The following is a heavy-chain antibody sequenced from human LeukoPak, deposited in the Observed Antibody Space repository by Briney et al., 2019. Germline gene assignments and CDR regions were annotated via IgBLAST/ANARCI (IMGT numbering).Heavy chain of an antibody. V-gene: IGHV3-23*01. CDR2: ISGSGGST. D-gene: IGHD3-22*01. CDR3: AKDLGLSPNYYDSSDY. J-gene: IGHJ4*02. CDR1: GFTFSSCA. Sequence: GGSLRLSCAASGFTFSSCAMSWVRQAPGKGLEWVSAISGSGGSTYYADSVKGRFTISRDNSKNTLYLQMNSLRAEDTAVYYCAKDLGLSPNYYDSSDYWGQGTLVTVSS.